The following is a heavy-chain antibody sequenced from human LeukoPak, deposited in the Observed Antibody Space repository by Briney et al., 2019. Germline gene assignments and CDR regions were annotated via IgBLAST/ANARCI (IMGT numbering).Heavy chain of an antibody. CDR1: GFTFSSYA. V-gene: IGHV3-23*01. J-gene: IGHJ4*02. Sequence: GGSLRLSCAASGFTFSSYAMSWVRQAPGRGLEWVSAISVSGTYYADSVKGRFTISRDNSKNTLYLQMNSLRAEDTAVYYCAKDLRTNYYGSGSYPYYFDYWGQGTLVTVSS. CDR2: ISVSGT. CDR3: AKDLRTNYYGSGSYPYYFDY. D-gene: IGHD3-10*01.